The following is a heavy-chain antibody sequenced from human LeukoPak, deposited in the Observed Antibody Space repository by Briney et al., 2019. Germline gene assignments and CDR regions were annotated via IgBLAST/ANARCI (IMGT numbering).Heavy chain of an antibody. D-gene: IGHD4-17*01. V-gene: IGHV4-34*01. CDR2: INHSGST. J-gene: IGHJ4*02. Sequence: SETLSLTCAVYGGSFSGYYWSWIRQPPGKGLEWIGEINHSGSTNYNPSLKSRVTISVDTSENQFSLKLSSVTAADTAVYYCARGGPSGDPLDYWGQGTLVTVSS. CDR3: ARGGPSGDPLDY. CDR1: GGSFSGYY.